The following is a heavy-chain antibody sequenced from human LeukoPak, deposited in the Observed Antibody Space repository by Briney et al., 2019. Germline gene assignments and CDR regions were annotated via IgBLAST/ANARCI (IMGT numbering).Heavy chain of an antibody. CDR1: GYTFTNYY. CDR3: ARVRPRGVTFDY. Sequence: ASVKVSCKASGYTFTNYYIHWVQQAPGQGLEWVGIINPSDSTTSYARKFQGRVTMTRDTSTSTVYMELKSLKSEDTAVYHCARVRPRGVTFDYWGQGTLVTVSS. D-gene: IGHD3-10*01. V-gene: IGHV1-46*01. J-gene: IGHJ4*02. CDR2: INPSDSTT.